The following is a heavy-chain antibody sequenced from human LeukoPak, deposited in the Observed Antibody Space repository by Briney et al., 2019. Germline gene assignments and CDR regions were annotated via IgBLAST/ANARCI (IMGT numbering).Heavy chain of an antibody. Sequence: SVKVSCKASGGTFSSYAISWVRQAPGQGLEWMGGIIPIFGTANYAQKFQGRVTITTDESTSTAYMELGSLRSEDTAVYYCASYPSPDSWFDPWGQGTLVTVSS. V-gene: IGHV1-69*05. D-gene: IGHD3-22*01. CDR2: IIPIFGTA. CDR1: GGTFSSYA. J-gene: IGHJ5*02. CDR3: ASYPSPDSWFDP.